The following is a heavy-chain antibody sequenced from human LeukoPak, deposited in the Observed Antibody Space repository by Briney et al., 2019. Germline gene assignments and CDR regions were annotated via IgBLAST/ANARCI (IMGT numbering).Heavy chain of an antibody. V-gene: IGHV1-18*01. CDR3: ARGEGTAYCGGDCYPYYFDY. Sequence: ASVKVSCKASGYSFTSYGISWVRQAPGQGLEWMGWISAYNGNTKYARMLQGRVTMTTDTSTSTAYMELRSLRSDDTAVYYCARGEGTAYCGGDCYPYYFDYWGQGTLVTVSS. CDR1: GYSFTSYG. D-gene: IGHD2-21*02. CDR2: ISAYNGNT. J-gene: IGHJ4*02.